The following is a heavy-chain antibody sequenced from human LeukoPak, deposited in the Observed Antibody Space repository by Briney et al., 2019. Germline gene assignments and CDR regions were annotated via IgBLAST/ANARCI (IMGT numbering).Heavy chain of an antibody. CDR1: GGSFSGYY. Sequence: SETLSLTCAVYGGSFSGYYWSWIRQPPGKRLEWIGEINHSGSTNYNPSLKSRVTISVDTSKNQFSLKLSSVTAADTAVYYCARGSPYYDFWSGYHRDAFDIWGQGTMVTVSS. CDR3: ARGSPYYDFWSGYHRDAFDI. D-gene: IGHD3-3*01. CDR2: INHSGST. J-gene: IGHJ3*02. V-gene: IGHV4-34*01.